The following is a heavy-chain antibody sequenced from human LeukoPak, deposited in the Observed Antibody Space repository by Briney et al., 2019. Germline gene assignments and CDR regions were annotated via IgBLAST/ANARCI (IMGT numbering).Heavy chain of an antibody. D-gene: IGHD6-13*01. CDR1: GGSISSYY. J-gene: IGHJ4*02. CDR3: TARAGRRGPFDY. V-gene: IGHV4-59*01. CDR2: MYYSGST. Sequence: SETLSLTCTVSGGSISSYYWSWMRQPPGKGLEWIGYMYYSGSTNYNPSLKSRVTISVDMSKNQFSLKLTSVTAADTAVYYCTARAGRRGPFDYWGQGTLVTVSS.